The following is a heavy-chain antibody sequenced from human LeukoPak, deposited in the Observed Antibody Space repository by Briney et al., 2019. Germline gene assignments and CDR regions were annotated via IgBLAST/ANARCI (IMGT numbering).Heavy chain of an antibody. V-gene: IGHV1-58*02. CDR1: EYTFTSSA. CDR2: IVVGSGNT. Sequence: GASVKVSCKASEYTFTSSAMSWVRQAPGQRLEWMGWIVVGSGNTNYAQKFQERVTITRDMSTSTAYMELSSLRSEDTAVYYCAAGSIAVAGGDYWGQGTLVTVSS. D-gene: IGHD6-19*01. CDR3: AAGSIAVAGGDY. J-gene: IGHJ4*02.